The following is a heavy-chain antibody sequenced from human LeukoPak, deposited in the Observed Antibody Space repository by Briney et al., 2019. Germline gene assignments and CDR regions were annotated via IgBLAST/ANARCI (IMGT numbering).Heavy chain of an antibody. Sequence: SVKVSCKASGGTFSSYDISWVRQAPGQGLEWTGGITPMFGTAKYAQKFQGRVTITAVESMSTAYMELSSLRSEDTAVYYCARGWLAETTVVTPYNYWGQGTLVTVSS. CDR2: ITPMFGTA. CDR3: ARGWLAETTVVTPYNY. V-gene: IGHV1-69*01. D-gene: IGHD4-23*01. J-gene: IGHJ4*02. CDR1: GGTFSSYD.